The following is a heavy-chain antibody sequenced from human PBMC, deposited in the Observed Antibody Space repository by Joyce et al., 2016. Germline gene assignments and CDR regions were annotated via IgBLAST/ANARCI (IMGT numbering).Heavy chain of an antibody. V-gene: IGHV1-69*02. Sequence: QVHLVQSGAEVKKSGSSVKVSCKASGGSFNKYTVSWVRQAPGQGRAWMGRIIPMLNMTNYAQEFQGKGTITADKSTTTAYMQLTGLRSDDTAVYFCAGTFNYPHHDGMDVWGQGTTVTVSS. J-gene: IGHJ6*02. D-gene: IGHD5-24*01. CDR3: AGTFNYPHHDGMDV. CDR1: GGSFNKYT. CDR2: IIPMLNMT.